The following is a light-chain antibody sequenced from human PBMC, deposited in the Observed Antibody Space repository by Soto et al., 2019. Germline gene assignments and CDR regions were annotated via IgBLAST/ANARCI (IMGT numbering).Light chain of an antibody. CDR2: EVT. Sequence: QSALTQPPSASGSPGQSVTISCAGNNGDIGSYDFVSWYQQHPGKAPKLILFEVTKRPSGVPDRFSGSKSGNTASLTVSGLQAEDEGDYYCSSYGGRNSVVLGGGTQLTVL. CDR1: NGDIGSYDF. V-gene: IGLV2-8*01. CDR3: SSYGGRNSVV. J-gene: IGLJ2*01.